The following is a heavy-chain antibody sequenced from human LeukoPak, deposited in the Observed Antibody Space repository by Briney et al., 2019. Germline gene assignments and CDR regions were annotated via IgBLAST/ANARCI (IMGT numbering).Heavy chain of an antibody. V-gene: IGHV3-21*01. CDR1: GFTFSSYS. D-gene: IGHD3-10*01. J-gene: IGHJ4*02. CDR2: ISSSSSYI. Sequence: GGSLRLSCAASGFTFSSYSMNWVRQAPGKGLEWVSSISSSSSYIYYADSVKGRFTISRDNAKNSLYLQMNSLRAEDTAVYYCARNSHNPGVRGVMGYWGQGTLVTVSS. CDR3: ARNSHNPGVRGVMGY.